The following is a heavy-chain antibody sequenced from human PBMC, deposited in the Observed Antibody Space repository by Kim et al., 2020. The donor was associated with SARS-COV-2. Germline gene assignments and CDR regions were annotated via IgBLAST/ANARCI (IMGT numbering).Heavy chain of an antibody. J-gene: IGHJ4*02. Sequence: ADSVKGRFTISRDNSKNTLYLQMNSLRAEDTAVYYCARDSPIYYGSGRSHWGQGTLVTVSS. V-gene: IGHV3-66*01. D-gene: IGHD3-10*01. CDR3: ARDSPIYYGSGRSH.